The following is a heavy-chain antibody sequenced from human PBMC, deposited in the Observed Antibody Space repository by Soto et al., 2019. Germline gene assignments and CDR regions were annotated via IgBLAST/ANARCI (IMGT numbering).Heavy chain of an antibody. Sequence: EVQLVESGGGLVQPGGSLRLSCAASGFTFSSYWMHWVRQAPGKGLVWVSRINSDGSSTSYADSVKGRFTISRDNAKNTLYLQMNSLRAEDTAVYYCARDQGSSSWYENDAFDIWGQGTMVTVSS. V-gene: IGHV3-74*01. CDR2: INSDGSST. J-gene: IGHJ3*02. CDR1: GFTFSSYW. D-gene: IGHD6-13*01. CDR3: ARDQGSSSWYENDAFDI.